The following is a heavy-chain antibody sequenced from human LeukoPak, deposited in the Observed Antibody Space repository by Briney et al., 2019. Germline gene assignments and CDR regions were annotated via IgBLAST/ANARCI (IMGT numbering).Heavy chain of an antibody. J-gene: IGHJ1*01. Sequence: SVKVSCKASGGTFSSYAISWVRQAPGQGLEWMGGIIPIFGTANYAQKFQGRVTITADESTSTAYMELSSLRSEDTAVYYCARDRSRAPQIKYFQHWGQGTLSPSPQ. CDR2: IIPIFGTA. CDR3: ARDRSRAPQIKYFQH. CDR1: GGTFSSYA. D-gene: IGHD3-16*01. V-gene: IGHV1-69*13.